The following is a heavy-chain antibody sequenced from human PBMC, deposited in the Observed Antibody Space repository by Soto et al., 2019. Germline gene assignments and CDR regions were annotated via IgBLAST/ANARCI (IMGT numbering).Heavy chain of an antibody. CDR3: ARGPISSVGQY. D-gene: IGHD6-13*01. CDR2: IDPSSGST. V-gene: IGHV1-46*01. CDR1: GYTFTSYY. J-gene: IGHJ1*01. Sequence: GASVKVSCKASGYTFTSYYMHWVRQAPGQGLEWMGIIDPSSGSTGYAQKFQGRVTMTRDTSTSTVYMELSRLRFEDTAVYYCARGPISSVGQYWGQGTQVTVSS.